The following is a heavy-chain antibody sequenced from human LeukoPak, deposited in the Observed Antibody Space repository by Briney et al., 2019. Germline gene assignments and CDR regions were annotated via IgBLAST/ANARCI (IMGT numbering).Heavy chain of an antibody. Sequence: SETLSLTCTVSGGSIRSYYWSWIRQPPGKGLEWIGHIYYSGSTNYNPSLKGRVTVSVDTSKNQFSLKLSSVTAADTAVYYCARDRTGTTPYYYGMDVWGQGTTVTVSS. D-gene: IGHD1-1*01. CDR3: ARDRTGTTPYYYGMDV. V-gene: IGHV4-59*01. CDR2: IYYSGST. CDR1: GGSIRSYY. J-gene: IGHJ6*02.